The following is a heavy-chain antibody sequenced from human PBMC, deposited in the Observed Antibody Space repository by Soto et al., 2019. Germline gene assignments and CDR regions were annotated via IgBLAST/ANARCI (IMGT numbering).Heavy chain of an antibody. CDR2: ISKGDYT. V-gene: IGHV3-21*01. Sequence: PGGSLRLSCTVSGFAFNNYGINWVRQAPGRGLEWVSSISKGDYTYYSDSVKGRFTISGDNAKNSVSLQMNTLRVEDTAVYYRAREDSIIIPAVSDFWGQGTLVTVSS. D-gene: IGHD2-2*01. CDR3: AREDSIIIPAVSDF. J-gene: IGHJ4*02. CDR1: GFAFNNYG.